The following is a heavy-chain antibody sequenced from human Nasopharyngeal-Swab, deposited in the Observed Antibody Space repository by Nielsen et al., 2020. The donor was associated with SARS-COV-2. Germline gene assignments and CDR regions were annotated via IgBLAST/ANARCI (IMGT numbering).Heavy chain of an antibody. CDR3: ARGVGEDKTYYFDY. V-gene: IGHV4-61*02. CDR2: IYTSGST. CDR1: GGSISSGSYY. Sequence: SETLSLTCTVSGGSISSGSYYWSWIRQPAGKGLEWTGRIYTSGSTNYNPSLKSRVTISVDTSKNQFSLKLSSVTAADTAVYYCARGVGEDKTYYFDYWGQGTLVTVSS. D-gene: IGHD3-10*01. J-gene: IGHJ4*02.